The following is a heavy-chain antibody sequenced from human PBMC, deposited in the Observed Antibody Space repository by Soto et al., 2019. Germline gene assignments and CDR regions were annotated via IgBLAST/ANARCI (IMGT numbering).Heavy chain of an antibody. D-gene: IGHD2-15*01. Sequence: SQTLSLTCVLSGDTVSSNSVAWDFVRQSPSRGLEWLGRTYYRSRFYSDYAVSVRSRIDINADTSKNQVSLQLNSVTPEDTAVYYCARSEEDSDYYYYGMDVWGQGTTVTVSS. J-gene: IGHJ6*02. V-gene: IGHV6-1*01. CDR3: ARSEEDSDYYYYGMDV. CDR2: TYYRSRFYS. CDR1: GDTVSSNSVA.